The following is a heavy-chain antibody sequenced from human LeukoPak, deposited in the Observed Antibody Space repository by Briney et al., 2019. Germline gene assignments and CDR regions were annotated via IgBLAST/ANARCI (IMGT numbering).Heavy chain of an antibody. CDR1: GGTFSSYA. V-gene: IGHV1-69*05. CDR3: ARDQMWESNWFDP. J-gene: IGHJ5*02. CDR2: IIPIFGTA. Sequence: SVKVSCKASGGTFSSYAISWVRQAPGQGLEWMGRIIPIFGTANYAQKFQGRVTITTDESTSTAYMELSSLRSEDTAVYYCARDQMWESNWFDPWGQGTLVSFSS. D-gene: IGHD1-26*01.